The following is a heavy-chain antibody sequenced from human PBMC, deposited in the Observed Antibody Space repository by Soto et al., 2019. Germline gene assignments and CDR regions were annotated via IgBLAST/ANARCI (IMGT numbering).Heavy chain of an antibody. V-gene: IGHV1-18*04. J-gene: IGHJ4*02. CDR1: GYTFTSYG. D-gene: IGHD3-22*01. CDR2: ISAYNGNT. Sequence: EASVKVSCKASGYTFTSYGISWVRQAPGQGLEWMGWISAYNGNTNYAQKLQGRVTMTTDTSTSTAYMELRSLRSDDTAVYYCARAFYDSSGYYYFDYWGQGTLVTVSS. CDR3: ARAFYDSSGYYYFDY.